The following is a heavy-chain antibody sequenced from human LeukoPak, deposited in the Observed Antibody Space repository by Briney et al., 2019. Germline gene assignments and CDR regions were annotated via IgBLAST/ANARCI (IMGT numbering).Heavy chain of an antibody. CDR3: ARDRGGTFDY. V-gene: IGHV3-7*01. Sequence: GGSLRLSCGASGFPFSSYAMTWVRQAPGKGLEWVANIKEDGSDKKYVDSVKGRFTISRDNAKNTLYLQMNSLRAEDTAVYYCARDRGGTFDYWGQGTLVTVSS. CDR2: IKEDGSDK. CDR1: GFPFSSYA. J-gene: IGHJ4*02. D-gene: IGHD3-16*01.